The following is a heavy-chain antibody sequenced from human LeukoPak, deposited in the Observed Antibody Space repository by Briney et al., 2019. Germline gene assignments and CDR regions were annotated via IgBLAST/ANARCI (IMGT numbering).Heavy chain of an antibody. CDR2: IYYSGST. CDR3: AREMYGSGSYTAFDI. CDR1: GGSISSYY. J-gene: IGHJ3*02. Sequence: SETLSLTCTVSGGSISSYYWSWIRQPPGKGLEWIGYIYYSGSTNYNPSLKSRVTISVDTSKNQFSLKLSSVTAADTAVYYCAREMYGSGSYTAFDIWGQGTMVTVSS. V-gene: IGHV4-59*01. D-gene: IGHD3-10*01.